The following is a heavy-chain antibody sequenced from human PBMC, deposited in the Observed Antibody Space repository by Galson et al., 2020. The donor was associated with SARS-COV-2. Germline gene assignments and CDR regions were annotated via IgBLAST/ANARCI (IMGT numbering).Heavy chain of an antibody. CDR1: GFTFSSYS. Sequence: GGSLRLSCAASGFTFSSYSMNWVRQAPGKGLEWLSSISSSSSYIYYADSVKGRFTISRDNAKNSLYLQMNSLRAEDTAVYYCARDYGSGWLLGDYWGQGTLVTVSS. J-gene: IGHJ4*02. V-gene: IGHV3-21*01. CDR3: ARDYGSGWLLGDY. CDR2: ISSSSSYI. D-gene: IGHD6-19*01.